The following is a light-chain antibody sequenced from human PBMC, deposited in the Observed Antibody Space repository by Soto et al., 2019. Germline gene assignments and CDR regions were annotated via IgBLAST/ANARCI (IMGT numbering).Light chain of an antibody. CDR2: AAS. Sequence: GDTVTITCRASQSISVHLNWYQQKPGKVPKLLIYAASNLQSGVPSSFSGSGSETDFALTISSLQPEDFATYYCQQSYITPYTFGQGTKLQI. CDR1: QSISVH. CDR3: QQSYITPYT. V-gene: IGKV1-39*01. J-gene: IGKJ2*01.